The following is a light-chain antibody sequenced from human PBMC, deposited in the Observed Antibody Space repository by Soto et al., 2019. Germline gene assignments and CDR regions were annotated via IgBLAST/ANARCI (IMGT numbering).Light chain of an antibody. V-gene: IGKV3-20*01. J-gene: IGKJ1*01. Sequence: EIVLTQSPGILSLSPGARATLSCRASQTVAYTSLAWYQQRPGQAPLLLIYGTSTRATGPPERFIGSGSGTAFTLTISRLEPEDFAVYYCQQYVTTPRTFGQGTKVE. CDR3: QQYVTTPRT. CDR1: QTVAYTS. CDR2: GTS.